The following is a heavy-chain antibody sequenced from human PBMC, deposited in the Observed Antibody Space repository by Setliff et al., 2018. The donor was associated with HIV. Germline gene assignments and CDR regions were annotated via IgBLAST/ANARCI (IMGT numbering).Heavy chain of an antibody. CDR3: ASGYSSSSPRRDY. J-gene: IGHJ4*02. CDR2: VSPDGTEA. D-gene: IGHD6-6*01. CDR1: GFTFNKYY. Sequence: GGSLRLSCAASGFTFNKYYMSWVRRAPGKGLEWVASVSPDGTEASSVGSMRGRFTVSRDNAKNSLSLQMNSLRVEDTAVYYCASGYSSSSPRRDYWGQGTLVTVSS. V-gene: IGHV3-7*01.